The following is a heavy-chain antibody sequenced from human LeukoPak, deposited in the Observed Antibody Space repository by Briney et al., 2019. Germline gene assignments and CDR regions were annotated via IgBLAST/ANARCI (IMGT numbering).Heavy chain of an antibody. J-gene: IGHJ4*02. Sequence: GGSLRLSCAASGFTVSNNYMSWVRRAPGKGLEWVSIIYSGGSTYYADSVKGRFTISSDNSKNTVFLQMNSLRAEDTAVYYCARDLLRDSGDYWGQGTLVTVSS. CDR3: ARDLLRDSGDY. D-gene: IGHD4-17*01. V-gene: IGHV3-66*01. CDR2: IYSGGST. CDR1: GFTVSNNY.